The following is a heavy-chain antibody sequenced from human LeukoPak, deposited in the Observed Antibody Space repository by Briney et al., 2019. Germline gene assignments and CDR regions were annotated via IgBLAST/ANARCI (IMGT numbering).Heavy chain of an antibody. CDR2: ISAYNGSP. D-gene: IGHD6-13*01. Sequence: ASVKVSCKASGYTFTSYGISWVRQAPGQGLEWMGWISAYNGSPNHAQKLQDRLTMTRDTSTGTAYMELRSLRSDDTAVYYCARVGSSSWYGDFDYWGQGTLVTVSS. V-gene: IGHV1-18*01. CDR1: GYTFTSYG. CDR3: ARVGSSSWYGDFDY. J-gene: IGHJ4*02.